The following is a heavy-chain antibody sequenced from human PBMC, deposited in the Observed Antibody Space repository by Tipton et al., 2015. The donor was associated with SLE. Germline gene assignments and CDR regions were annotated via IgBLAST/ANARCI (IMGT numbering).Heavy chain of an antibody. Sequence: TLSLTCAVSGGSISSGGYSWSWIRQPPGKGLEWIGYIYHSGSTYYNPSLKSRVTISVDTSKNQFSLKLSSVTAADTAVYYCARGRRFLEWGYYYYGMDVWGQGTTVTASS. J-gene: IGHJ6*02. CDR2: IYHSGST. CDR3: ARGRRFLEWGYYYYGMDV. D-gene: IGHD3-3*01. CDR1: GGSISSGGYS. V-gene: IGHV4-30-2*01.